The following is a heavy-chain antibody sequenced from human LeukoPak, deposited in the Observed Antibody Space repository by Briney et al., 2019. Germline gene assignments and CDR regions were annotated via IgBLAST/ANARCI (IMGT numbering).Heavy chain of an antibody. CDR1: GFTFSSYA. Sequence: PGGSLRLSCAASGFTFSSYAMSWVRQAPGKGLEWVSAISGSGGSTYYADSVKGRFTISRDSSKNTLYLQMNSLRAEDTAVYYCAKALQRRDGYNLDYWGQGTLVTVSS. J-gene: IGHJ4*02. D-gene: IGHD5-24*01. CDR2: ISGSGGST. V-gene: IGHV3-23*01. CDR3: AKALQRRDGYNLDY.